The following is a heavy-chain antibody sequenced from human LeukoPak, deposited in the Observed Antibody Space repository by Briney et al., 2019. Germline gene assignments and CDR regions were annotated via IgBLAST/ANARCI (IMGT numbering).Heavy chain of an antibody. J-gene: IGHJ6*03. V-gene: IGHV4-31*03. CDR1: GGSISSGGYY. Sequence: SQTLSLTCTVSGGSISSGGYYWSWIRQHPGKGLEWIGYIYYSGSTYYNPSLKSRVTISVDTSKNQFSLKLSSVTAADTAVYYCAREISVSSSGENYYYYYYMDVWGKGTTVTVSS. CDR3: AREISVSSSGENYYYYYYMDV. CDR2: IYYSGST. D-gene: IGHD6-13*01.